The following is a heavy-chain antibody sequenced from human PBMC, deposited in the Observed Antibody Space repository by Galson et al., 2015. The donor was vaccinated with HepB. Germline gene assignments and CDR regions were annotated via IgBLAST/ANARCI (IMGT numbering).Heavy chain of an antibody. CDR1: GFTFHDYG. V-gene: IGHV3-20*04. J-gene: IGHJ6*02. CDR2: LNWNGDNT. Sequence: SLRLSCAASGFTFHDYGMSWVRQAPGKGLEWVSGLNWNGDNTAYADSVKGRFTISRDNARNSLYLQMNSLRAEDTALYYCARGVKIVVVPAAMDVWGQGTTVTVSS. CDR3: ARGVKIVVVPAAMDV. D-gene: IGHD2-2*01.